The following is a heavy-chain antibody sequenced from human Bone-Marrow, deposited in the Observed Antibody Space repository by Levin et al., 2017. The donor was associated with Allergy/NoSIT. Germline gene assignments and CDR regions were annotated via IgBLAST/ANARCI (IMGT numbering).Heavy chain of an antibody. D-gene: IGHD1-14*01. J-gene: IGHJ5*02. CDR2: ISNSGVDT. Sequence: PGGSLRLSCTASGFPFSANAMGWVRQAPGKGLEWVSSISNSGVDTYYADSVKGRFTISRDNFKDTLYLQMNSLRAEDSAMYYCAKVLGTLDPFDPWGQGTLVTVSS. CDR3: AKVLGTLDPFDP. CDR1: GFPFSANA. V-gene: IGHV3-23*05.